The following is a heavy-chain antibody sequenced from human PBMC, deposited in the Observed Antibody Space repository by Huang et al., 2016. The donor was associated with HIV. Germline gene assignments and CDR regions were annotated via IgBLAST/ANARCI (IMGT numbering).Heavy chain of an antibody. D-gene: IGHD2-8*01. V-gene: IGHV3-7*01. CDR2: IRQDGSEK. Sequence: LVESGGGLVQPGGSLRLSCGGSTVTFTAYWLTWVRQPPGQGVEWVASIRQDGSEKFYVDFVKGRCNITRDNGKKLLFLDMTSRQVDDTATYFCVTKASAMDVWGQGTTVIVSS. CDR3: VTKASAMDV. CDR1: TVTFTAYW. J-gene: IGHJ6*02.